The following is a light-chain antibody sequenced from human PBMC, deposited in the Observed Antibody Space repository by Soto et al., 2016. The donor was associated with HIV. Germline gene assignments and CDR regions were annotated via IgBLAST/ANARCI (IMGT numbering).Light chain of an antibody. CDR3: QVWDSNSDHWV. Sequence: SYVLTQPPSVSVAPGKTARMTCGGNNIGGRSVYWYQQKTGQAPVLVIYDDSDRPSGIPERFSGSNSGNTATLTVDRVEAGDEADYYCQVWDSNSDHWVFGGGTKLTVL. J-gene: IGLJ3*02. CDR2: DDS. V-gene: IGLV3-21*04. CDR1: NIGGRS.